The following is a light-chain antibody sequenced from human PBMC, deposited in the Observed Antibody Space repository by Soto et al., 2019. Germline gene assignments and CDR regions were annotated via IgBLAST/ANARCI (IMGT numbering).Light chain of an antibody. J-gene: IGLJ1*01. V-gene: IGLV2-8*01. CDR2: EVN. CDR3: SSYASSGGHNYV. CDR1: SSDVGGYNY. Sequence: QSVLTQPPSASGSPGQSVAISCTGTSSDVGGYNYVSRYQQHPGKAPKLMIYEVNKRPSGVPDRFSGSKSGNTASLTVSGLQAEDEADYYCSSYASSGGHNYVFATGTKVTVL.